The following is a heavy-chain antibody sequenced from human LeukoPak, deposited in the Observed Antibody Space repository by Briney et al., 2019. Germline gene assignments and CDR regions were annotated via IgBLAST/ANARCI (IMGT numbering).Heavy chain of an antibody. D-gene: IGHD3-10*01. J-gene: IGHJ6*02. V-gene: IGHV3-33*06. CDR1: GFTFSSYG. CDR2: FWYDGCNI. Sequence: GSLRLSWAATGFTFSSYGMHWVRQAPGKGLAWVAVFWYDGCNIYYAVSVQGRFTISRDNSKNTLYLQMNSPRAEDTAVYYCVKYGAAVWGQGPTVTVSS. CDR3: VKYGAAV.